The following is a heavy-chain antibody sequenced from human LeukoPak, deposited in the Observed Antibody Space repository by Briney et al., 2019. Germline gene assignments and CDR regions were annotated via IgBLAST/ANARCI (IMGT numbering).Heavy chain of an antibody. CDR2: MNPNSGNT. Sequence: GASVKVPCKASGYTFTSYDVNWVRQATGQGLEWMGWMNPNSGNTGYAQKFQGRVTITRNTSISTAYMELSSLRSEDTAVYYCARGMSLYDSSGYYPSGDYWGQGTLVTVSS. V-gene: IGHV1-8*03. J-gene: IGHJ4*02. CDR3: ARGMSLYDSSGYYPSGDY. D-gene: IGHD3-22*01. CDR1: GYTFTSYD.